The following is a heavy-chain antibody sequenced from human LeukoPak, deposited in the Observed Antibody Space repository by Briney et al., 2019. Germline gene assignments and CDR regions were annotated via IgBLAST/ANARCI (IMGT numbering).Heavy chain of an antibody. Sequence: SETLSLTCTVSGDSINNPNYYWTWIRQHPGKALEWVGYIHSSGSTFYGPSLKSRLTISLDTSKNQFSLKLKSVTAADTAVYFCARDSAYCSGGRCPKWFDPWGQGALVTVSS. V-gene: IGHV4-31*03. J-gene: IGHJ5*02. CDR2: IHSSGST. CDR1: GDSINNPNYY. CDR3: ARDSAYCSGGRCPKWFDP. D-gene: IGHD2-15*01.